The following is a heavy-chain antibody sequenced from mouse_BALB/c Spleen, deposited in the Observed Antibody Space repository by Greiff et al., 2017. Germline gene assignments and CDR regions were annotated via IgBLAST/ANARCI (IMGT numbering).Heavy chain of an antibody. J-gene: IGHJ4*01. V-gene: IGHV2-2*02. Sequence: QVQLKQSGPGLVQPSQSLSITCTVSGFSLTSYGVHWVRQSPGKGLEWLGVIWSGGSTDYNAAFISRLSISKDNSKSQVFFKMNSLQANDTAIYYCASPMITTRDYAMDYWGQGTSVTVSS. CDR2: IWSGGST. D-gene: IGHD2-4*01. CDR1: GFSLTSYG. CDR3: ASPMITTRDYAMDY.